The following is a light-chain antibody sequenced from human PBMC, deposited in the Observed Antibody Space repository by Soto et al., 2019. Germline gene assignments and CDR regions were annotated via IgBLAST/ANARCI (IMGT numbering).Light chain of an antibody. Sequence: DIQMTQSPSTLSASVGDRVTITCRASQTIGSWLAWYQQKPGKAPKLLIFDASILESGVPSRFSGSGSGTDFTLSISSLQPDDFGTYYCQQYNDYSYTFGQGTKLEIK. J-gene: IGKJ2*01. V-gene: IGKV1-5*01. CDR1: QTIGSW. CDR3: QQYNDYSYT. CDR2: DAS.